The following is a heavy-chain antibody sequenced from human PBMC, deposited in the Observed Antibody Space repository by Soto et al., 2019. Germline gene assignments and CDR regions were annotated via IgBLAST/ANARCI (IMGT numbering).Heavy chain of an antibody. CDR1: GFTFSNNG. Sequence: QVPLVESGGGVVQPGRSLRLSSVASGFTFSNNGIHWVRQAPGKGLEWVAVISSDGSKKYYADSVKGRFTISRDNSKNTLYLQMNSLRAEDTAVYYCAMDLYGGSSRFDYWGQGTLVTVSS. CDR3: AMDLYGGSSRFDY. CDR2: ISSDGSKK. J-gene: IGHJ4*02. D-gene: IGHD2-15*01. V-gene: IGHV3-30*03.